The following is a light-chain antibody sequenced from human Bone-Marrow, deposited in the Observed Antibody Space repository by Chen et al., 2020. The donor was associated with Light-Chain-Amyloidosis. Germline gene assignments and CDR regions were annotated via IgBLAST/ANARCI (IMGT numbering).Light chain of an antibody. CDR1: DLPTKY. Sequence: SYELPQPPSMSVSPGQTARLPCSGDDLPTKYAYWYHQKPGQAPVLVIHRDTERPSGISERFSGSSSGTTATLTISGVQAEDEADYHCQSADSSGTYEVIFGGGTKLTVL. V-gene: IGLV3-25*03. CDR3: QSADSSGTYEVI. CDR2: RDT. J-gene: IGLJ2*01.